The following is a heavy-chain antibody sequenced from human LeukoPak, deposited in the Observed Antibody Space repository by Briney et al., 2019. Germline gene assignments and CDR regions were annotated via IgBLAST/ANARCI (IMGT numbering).Heavy chain of an antibody. CDR1: GGSISSSSYY. Sequence: PSETLSLTCTVSGGSISSSSYYWSWIRQPPGKGLEWIGEINHSGSTNYNPSLKSRVTISVDTSKNQFSLKLSSVTAADTAVYYCARALSGSGSYTPRYYYYGMDVWGQGTTVTVSS. V-gene: IGHV4-39*07. CDR2: INHSGST. J-gene: IGHJ6*02. D-gene: IGHD3-10*01. CDR3: ARALSGSGSYTPRYYYYGMDV.